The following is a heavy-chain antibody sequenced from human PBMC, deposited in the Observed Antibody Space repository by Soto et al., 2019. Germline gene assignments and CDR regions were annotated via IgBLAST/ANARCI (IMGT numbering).Heavy chain of an antibody. Sequence: PGGSLRLSCAASGFTFGSYSMNWFRQAPGKGLEWVSYISSSSTTKYYADSVKGRFTISRDNAKNSLYLQMNSLRAEDTAVYYCARDGCSGSNCLNWFDPWGQGTLVTVS. V-gene: IGHV3-48*01. CDR1: GFTFGSYS. D-gene: IGHD2-15*01. CDR3: ARDGCSGSNCLNWFDP. J-gene: IGHJ5*02. CDR2: ISSSSTTK.